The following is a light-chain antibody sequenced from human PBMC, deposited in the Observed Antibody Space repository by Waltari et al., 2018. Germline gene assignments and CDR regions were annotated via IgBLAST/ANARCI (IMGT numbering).Light chain of an antibody. J-gene: IGKJ2*01. CDR2: DAS. CDR3: QQYNNWPLYT. Sequence: EAMMTQSPATLSVSPGDRATLSCRASQSVSNNVAWFQQKPGQAPSLLIYDASTRATGVPARFSGSGSGTEFTLTISSLQTEDFAVYYCQQYNNWPLYT. V-gene: IGKV3-15*01. CDR1: QSVSNN.